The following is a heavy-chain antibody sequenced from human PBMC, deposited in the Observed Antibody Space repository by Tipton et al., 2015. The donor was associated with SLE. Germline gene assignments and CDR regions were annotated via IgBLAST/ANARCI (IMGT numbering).Heavy chain of an antibody. Sequence: SLRLSCAASRFTSSSYGMHWVRQAPGKGLEWVAVIWYDGSNKYYADSVKGRFTISRDNSKNTLYLQMNSLRAGDTAVYYCAKEADIWGQGTMVTVSS. V-gene: IGHV3-33*06. CDR1: RFTSSSYG. CDR2: IWYDGSNK. J-gene: IGHJ3*02. CDR3: AKEADI.